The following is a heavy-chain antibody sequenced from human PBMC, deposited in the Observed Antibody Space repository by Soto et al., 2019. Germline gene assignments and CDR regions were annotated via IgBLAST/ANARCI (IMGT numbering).Heavy chain of an antibody. CDR1: GFTFSSYG. CDR3: ARDWVLSGSYPAGYFDY. Sequence: GGSLRLSCAASGFTFSSYGMHWVRQAPGKGLEWVAVIWYDGSNKYYADSVKGRFTISRDNSKNTLYLQMNSLRAEDTAVYYCARDWVLSGSYPAGYFDYWGQGTLVTVSS. V-gene: IGHV3-33*01. CDR2: IWYDGSNK. J-gene: IGHJ4*02. D-gene: IGHD1-26*01.